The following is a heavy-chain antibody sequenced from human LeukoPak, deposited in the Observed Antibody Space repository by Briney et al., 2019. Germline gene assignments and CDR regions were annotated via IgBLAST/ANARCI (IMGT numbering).Heavy chain of an antibody. V-gene: IGHV4-4*07. CDR2: IYTSGST. CDR3: ARETRDSTIFGVVTALRFDP. CDR1: GGSISSYY. J-gene: IGHJ5*02. Sequence: TSETLSLTCTVSGGSISSYYWSWIRQPAGKGLEWIGRIYTSGSTNYNPSRRSRVTMSVHTSKNQFSLKLSYVTAADTAVYYCARETRDSTIFGVVTALRFDPWGQGTLVTVSS. D-gene: IGHD3-3*01.